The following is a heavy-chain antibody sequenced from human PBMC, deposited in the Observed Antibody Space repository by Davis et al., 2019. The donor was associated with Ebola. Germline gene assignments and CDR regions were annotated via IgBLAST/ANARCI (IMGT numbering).Heavy chain of an antibody. D-gene: IGHD2-15*01. CDR1: GFTFSSYW. J-gene: IGHJ2*01. Sequence: GGSLRLSCAASGFTFSSYWMSWVRQAPGKGLEWVANIKQDGSEKYYVDSVKGRFTISRDNAKNSLYLQMNSLRAEDTAVYYCARDSEDIVVVVAASIWYFDLWGRGTLVTVSS. CDR2: IKQDGSEK. CDR3: ARDSEDIVVVVAASIWYFDL. V-gene: IGHV3-7*01.